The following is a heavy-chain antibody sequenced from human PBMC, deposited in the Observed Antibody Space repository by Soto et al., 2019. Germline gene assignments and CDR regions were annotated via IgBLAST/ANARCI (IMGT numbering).Heavy chain of an antibody. CDR1: GGTFSSYA. J-gene: IGHJ4*02. V-gene: IGHV1-69*06. CDR3: ARHQSPYYYDSSGYYDY. Sequence: QVQLVQSGAEVKKPGASVKVSCKASGGTFSSYAISWVRQAPGQGLEWMGGIIPIFGTANYAQKFQGRVTITADKSTSTAYMELSSLRSEDTAVYYCARHQSPYYYDSSGYYDYWGQGTLFTVSS. CDR2: IIPIFGTA. D-gene: IGHD3-22*01.